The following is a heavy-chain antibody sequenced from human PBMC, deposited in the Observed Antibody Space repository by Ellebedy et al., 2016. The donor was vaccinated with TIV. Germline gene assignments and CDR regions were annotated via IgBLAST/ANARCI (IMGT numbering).Heavy chain of an antibody. D-gene: IGHD4/OR15-4a*01. CDR2: ISSSSSYM. J-gene: IGHJ4*02. Sequence: PGGSLRLSCAASAFTFSSYSMNWVRQAPGKGLEWVSSISSSSSYMYYADSVKGRFTISRDNAKNSLYLQMNSLRAEDTAVYYCAREIGANPLDYWGQGTLVTVSS. V-gene: IGHV3-21*01. CDR3: AREIGANPLDY. CDR1: AFTFSSYS.